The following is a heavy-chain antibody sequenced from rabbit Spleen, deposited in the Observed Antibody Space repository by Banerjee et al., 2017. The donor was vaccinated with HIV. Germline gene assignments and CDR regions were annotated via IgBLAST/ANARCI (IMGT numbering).Heavy chain of an antibody. J-gene: IGHJ4*01. CDR2: IYVGRSGST. V-gene: IGHV1S40*01. CDR3: ARDTGSGHYIDAYFDL. Sequence: QSLEESGGGLVKPGASLTLTCKASGFSFSSGYDMCWVRQAPGNELEWIACIYVGRSGSTYYATWAKGRFTISKTSSTTVTLQMTSLTAADTATYFCARDTGSGHYIDAYFDLWGPGTLVTVS. CDR1: GFSFSSGYD. D-gene: IGHD1-1*01.